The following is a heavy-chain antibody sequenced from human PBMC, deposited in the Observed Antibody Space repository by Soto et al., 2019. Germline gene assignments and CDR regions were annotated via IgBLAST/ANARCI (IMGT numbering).Heavy chain of an antibody. V-gene: IGHV3-9*01. Sequence: EVQLVESGGGLVQPGTSLRLCCAASGFTFDEYAMHWVRQAPGKGLEWVSGISWNSHSIGYADSVKGRFTISRDNAKNSLYLQMNSPRAEDTALYYCVKGGELLVNWFDPWGQGTLVTVSS. D-gene: IGHD1-26*01. CDR2: ISWNSHSI. CDR1: GFTFDEYA. CDR3: VKGGELLVNWFDP. J-gene: IGHJ5*02.